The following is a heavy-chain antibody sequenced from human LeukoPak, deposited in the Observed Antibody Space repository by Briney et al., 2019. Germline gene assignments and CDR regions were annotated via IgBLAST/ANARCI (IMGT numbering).Heavy chain of an antibody. CDR1: RFTFSTSW. V-gene: IGHV3-74*01. CDR2: INPDGSST. CDR3: VRDNSIASAGIFDH. Sequence: GGSLRLSCAASRFTFSTSWMHWVRQAPGKGPVWVSRINPDGSSTNYADSVKGRFTISRDNAKNTLYLQIDTLRAEDTAVYYCVRDNSIASAGIFDHWGQGTLVTVSS. D-gene: IGHD6-13*01. J-gene: IGHJ4*02.